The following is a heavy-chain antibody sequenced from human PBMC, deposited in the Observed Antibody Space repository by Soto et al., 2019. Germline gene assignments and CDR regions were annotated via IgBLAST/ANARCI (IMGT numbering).Heavy chain of an antibody. D-gene: IGHD5-18*01. Sequence: GGSLRLSCGASGLSVSDNYMGWVRQAPGRGLEWVSVMYAGGDTHYADSVKGRFTISRDKSRNSLYLHMNSLRVEDTAIYYCAREVDTAMGNEASDIWGQGTLVTVSS. CDR1: GLSVSDNY. CDR3: AREVDTAMGNEASDI. V-gene: IGHV3-53*01. J-gene: IGHJ3*02. CDR2: MYAGGDT.